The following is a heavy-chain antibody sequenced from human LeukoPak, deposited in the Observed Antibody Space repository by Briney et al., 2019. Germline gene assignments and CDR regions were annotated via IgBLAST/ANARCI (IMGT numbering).Heavy chain of an antibody. D-gene: IGHD3-10*01. J-gene: IGHJ4*02. V-gene: IGHV3-30*02. CDR3: AKDSPAGSGINY. Sequence: PGGSLRLSCAASGFTFSNYGIHWVRQAPGKGLEWVAFIRYDGSNKYYADSVKGRFTISRDNSKNTLYLQMNSLRAEDTAVYYCAKDSPAGSGINYWGQGTLVTVSS. CDR2: IRYDGSNK. CDR1: GFTFSNYG.